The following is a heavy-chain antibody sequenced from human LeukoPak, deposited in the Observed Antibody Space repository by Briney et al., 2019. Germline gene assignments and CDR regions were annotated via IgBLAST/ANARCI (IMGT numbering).Heavy chain of an antibody. D-gene: IGHD3-22*01. CDR2: INPSGGST. J-gene: IGHJ4*02. CDR1: GYTFTGYY. V-gene: IGHV1-46*01. CDR3: ARGRATYYYDSSGSFDY. Sequence: EASVKVSCKASGYTFTGYYMHWVRQAPGQGLEWMGIINPSGGSTSYAQKFQGRVTMTRDTSTSTVYMELSSLRSEDTAVYYCARGRATYYYDSSGSFDYWGQGTLVTVSS.